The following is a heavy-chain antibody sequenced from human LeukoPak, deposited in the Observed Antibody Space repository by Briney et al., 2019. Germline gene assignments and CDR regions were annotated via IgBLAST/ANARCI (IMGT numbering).Heavy chain of an antibody. CDR3: ARGSGSKWFDP. Sequence: SETLSLTCAVYGGSFSGYYWSWIRQPPGKGLEWIGEINHSGSTNYNPSLRSRVTISVDTSKNQFSLKRSYVTAADTAVNYCARGSGSKWFDPWGQGTLVTVSS. CDR1: GGSFSGYY. CDR2: INHSGST. V-gene: IGHV4-34*01. J-gene: IGHJ5*02. D-gene: IGHD3-10*01.